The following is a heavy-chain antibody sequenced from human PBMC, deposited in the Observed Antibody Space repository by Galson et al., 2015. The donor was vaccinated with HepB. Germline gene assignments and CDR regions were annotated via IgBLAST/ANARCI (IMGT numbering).Heavy chain of an antibody. V-gene: IGHV1-18*01. Sequence: SVKVSCKASGYTFTSYGISWVRQAPGQGLEWMGWISAYNGNTNYAQKLQGRVTMTTDTSTSTAYMELRSLRSDDTAVYYCAREATVTIFYYYYYMDVWGKGTTVTVSS. CDR3: AREATVTIFYYYYYMDV. D-gene: IGHD4-11*01. J-gene: IGHJ6*03. CDR1: GYTFTSYG. CDR2: ISAYNGNT.